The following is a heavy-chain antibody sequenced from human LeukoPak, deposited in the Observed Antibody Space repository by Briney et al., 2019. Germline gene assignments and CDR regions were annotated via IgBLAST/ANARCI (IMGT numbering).Heavy chain of an antibody. CDR1: GGTFSSYA. D-gene: IGHD6-19*01. J-gene: IGHJ4*02. Sequence: ASVKVSCKASGGTFSSYAISWVRQAPGQGLEWMGGIIPIFGTANYAQKFQGRVTITADESTSTAYMELSSLRSEDTAVYYCARAASIAVARGLFDYWGQGTLVTVSS. V-gene: IGHV1-69*13. CDR3: ARAASIAVARGLFDY. CDR2: IIPIFGTA.